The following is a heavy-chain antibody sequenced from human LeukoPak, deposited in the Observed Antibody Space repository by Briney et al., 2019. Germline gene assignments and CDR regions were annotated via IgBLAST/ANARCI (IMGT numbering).Heavy chain of an antibody. D-gene: IGHD4-17*01. V-gene: IGHV3-74*01. Sequence: PGGSLRLSCAASGFTFSSYWMHWVRQAPGKGLVWVSRINSDGSSTSYADSVKGRFTISRDNAKNTLYLQMNSLRDEDTTVYYCAIIYGDDGFDYWGQGTLVTVSS. J-gene: IGHJ4*02. CDR3: AIIYGDDGFDY. CDR1: GFTFSSYW. CDR2: INSDGSST.